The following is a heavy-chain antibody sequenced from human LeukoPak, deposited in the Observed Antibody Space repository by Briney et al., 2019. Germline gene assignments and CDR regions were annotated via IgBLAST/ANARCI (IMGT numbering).Heavy chain of an antibody. Sequence: GGSLRLSCAASGFTFSSYSLNWVRQAPGKGLEWISYITITSSTIKYADSVKGRFTISRDNAKNSLYLQMNSLRAEDTAVYYCASRRVAVPSSRTFDYWGQGTLVTVSS. V-gene: IGHV3-48*04. J-gene: IGHJ4*02. CDR1: GFTFSSYS. CDR3: ASRRVAVPSSRTFDY. D-gene: IGHD3-10*01. CDR2: ITITSSTI.